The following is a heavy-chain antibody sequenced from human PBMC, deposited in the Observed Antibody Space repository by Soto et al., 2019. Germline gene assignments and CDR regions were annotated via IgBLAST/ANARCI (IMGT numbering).Heavy chain of an antibody. CDR2: IKEDGSEK. CDR3: VRVGRLGGY. Sequence: PGGSLRLSCAASGFIFSGYGMHWVRQAPGKGLEWVANIKEDGSEKYYVDSVKGRFTISRDNANNSLYLQTNSLRAEDTAVYYCVRVGRLGGYWGQGTLVTVSS. V-gene: IGHV3-7*03. CDR1: GFIFSGYG. D-gene: IGHD3-16*01. J-gene: IGHJ4*02.